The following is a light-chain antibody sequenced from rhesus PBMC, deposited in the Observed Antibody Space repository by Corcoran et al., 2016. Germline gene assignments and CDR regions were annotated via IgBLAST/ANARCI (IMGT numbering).Light chain of an antibody. CDR1: QHINNW. CDR3: QQHDNPPLT. CDR2: RAS. J-gene: IGKJ4*01. V-gene: IGKV1-69*01. Sequence: DIQMTQSPSSLSASVGDRVTITCRASQHINNWLAWYKQKPGKAPKLLIVRASNLETGGPSRFRGTGSGTDFSLTISRLQAEDFATYYCQQHDNPPLTFGGGTKVEI.